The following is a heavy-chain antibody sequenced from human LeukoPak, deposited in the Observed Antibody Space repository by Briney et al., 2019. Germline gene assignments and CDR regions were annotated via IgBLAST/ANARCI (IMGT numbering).Heavy chain of an antibody. V-gene: IGHV3-53*01. CDR3: ASARGSNYGSLGD. Sequence: GGSLRLSCAASGFTVSSNYMSWVRQAPGKGLEWVSVFYSGGSRYYADSVKGRLTISRDNSKNTLYFQMNSLRAEDTAVYYCASARGSNYGSLGDWGQGTLVTVSS. CDR2: FYSGGSR. J-gene: IGHJ4*02. CDR1: GFTVSSNY. D-gene: IGHD5-18*01.